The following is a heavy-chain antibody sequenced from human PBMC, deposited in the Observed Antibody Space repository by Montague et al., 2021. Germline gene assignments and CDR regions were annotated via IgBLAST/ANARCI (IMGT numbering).Heavy chain of an antibody. CDR1: GFVFSSYW. V-gene: IGHV3-7*01. CDR3: AKGGTTAMTPSSA. Sequence: SLRLSCAASGFVFSSYWMTWVRRALGKGLEWVANIKQDGFEKYYVESVRGRFTISRDNDKDSLYLQMNSLGVEDTAMYYCAKGGTTAMTPSSAWGHGTLVTVSS. J-gene: IGHJ5*01. CDR2: IKQDGFEK. D-gene: IGHD4-17*01.